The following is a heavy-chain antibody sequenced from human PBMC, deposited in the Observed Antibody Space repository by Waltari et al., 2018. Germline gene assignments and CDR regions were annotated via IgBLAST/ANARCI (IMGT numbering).Heavy chain of an antibody. CDR1: GGSISSHY. CDR3: ARGDGYGGYVLDY. J-gene: IGHJ4*02. Sequence: QLQLQESGPGLVKPSETLSLTCTVSGGSISSHYWSWIRQPPGKGLEWIGYIYYSGSTNYNPSLKSRVTISVDTSKNQFSLKLSSVTAADTAVYYCARGDGYGGYVLDYWGQGTLVTVSS. CDR2: IYYSGST. D-gene: IGHD5-12*01. V-gene: IGHV4-59*11.